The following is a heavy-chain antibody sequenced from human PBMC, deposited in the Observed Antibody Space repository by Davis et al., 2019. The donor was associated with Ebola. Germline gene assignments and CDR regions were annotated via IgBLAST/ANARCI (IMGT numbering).Heavy chain of an antibody. CDR3: AKDMRTTVTNDY. CDR2: ISGSGGST. J-gene: IGHJ4*02. Sequence: GESLKISCAASGFTFSSYAMSWVRQAPGKGLEWVSAISGSGGSTYYADSVKGQFTISRDNSKNTLYLQMNSLRAEDTAVYYCAKDMRTTVTNDYWGQGTLVTVSS. V-gene: IGHV3-23*01. CDR1: GFTFSSYA. D-gene: IGHD4-17*01.